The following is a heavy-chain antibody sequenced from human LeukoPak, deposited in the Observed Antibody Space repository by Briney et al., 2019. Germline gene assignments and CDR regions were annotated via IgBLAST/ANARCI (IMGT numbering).Heavy chain of an antibody. CDR3: ARDWGLGVGATDDAFDI. J-gene: IGHJ3*02. CDR2: IIPILGTV. D-gene: IGHD1-26*01. CDR1: GGTFSTYA. Sequence: GSSVKVSCKASGGTFSTYAINWVRQAPGQGLEWMGGIIPILGTVKYAQKFQGRVTITADESTSTAYMELSSLRSEDTAVYYCARDWGLGVGATDDAFDIWGQGTMVTVSS. V-gene: IGHV1-69*01.